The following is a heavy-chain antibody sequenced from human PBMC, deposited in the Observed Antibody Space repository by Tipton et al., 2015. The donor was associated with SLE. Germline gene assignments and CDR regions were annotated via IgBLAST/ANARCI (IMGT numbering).Heavy chain of an antibody. CDR1: GGSISSSSFY. D-gene: IGHD3-22*01. V-gene: IGHV4-39*07. CDR2: FYYGKST. CDR3: ARGELIEGFDP. Sequence: TLSLTCTVSGGSISSSSFYWGWIRQPPGKGLEWIGSFYYGKSTFYNPSLKSRVTVSVDTSKNQFSLRLNSVTAVDTAVYYCARGELIEGFDPWGQGTLVTVAA. J-gene: IGHJ5*02.